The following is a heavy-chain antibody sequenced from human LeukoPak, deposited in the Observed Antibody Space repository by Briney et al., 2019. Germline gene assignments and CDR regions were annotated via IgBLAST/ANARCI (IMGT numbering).Heavy chain of an antibody. CDR2: IVVGSCNK. CDR3: AAALYDYFWGYLEDY. CDR1: GLTFTSSA. Sequence: AAVKVSCKASGLTFTSSAMQWVRQAPGQRLEGIGWIVVGSCNKHYAPMFQERGTIIRSIAKNTAYMELCSRESDDTGCYFCAAALYDYFWGYLEDYWGQGTLVTVSS. J-gene: IGHJ4*02. V-gene: IGHV1-58*02. D-gene: IGHD3-16*01.